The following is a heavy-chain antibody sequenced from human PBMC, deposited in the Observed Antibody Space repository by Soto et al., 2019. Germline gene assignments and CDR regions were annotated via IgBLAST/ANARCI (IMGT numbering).Heavy chain of an antibody. V-gene: IGHV3-33*01. J-gene: IGHJ5*02. CDR2: IWYDGSNK. D-gene: IGHD3-3*01. CDR3: ARDGTIFGVVNDWFDP. Sequence: QVQLVESGGGVVQPGRSLRLSCAASGFTFSSYGMHWVRQAPGKGLEWVAVIWYDGSNKYYADSVKGRFTISRDNSKNKLYLQMNSLRAEDTAVYYCARDGTIFGVVNDWFDPWGQGTLVTVSS. CDR1: GFTFSSYG.